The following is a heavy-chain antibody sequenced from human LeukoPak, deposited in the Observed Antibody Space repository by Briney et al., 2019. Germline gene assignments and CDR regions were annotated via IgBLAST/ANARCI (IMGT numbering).Heavy chain of an antibody. J-gene: IGHJ4*02. CDR1: GFTFSSYS. V-gene: IGHV3-7*01. Sequence: GGSLRLSCAASGFTFSSYSMNWVRQAPGKGLEWVANIKQDGSDKYYADSVKGRFAISRGNAKNSLYLQMNTLTVEDTAIYYCARDHMSGYYGYWGQGTLVTVSS. CDR2: IKQDGSDK. CDR3: ARDHMSGYYGY.